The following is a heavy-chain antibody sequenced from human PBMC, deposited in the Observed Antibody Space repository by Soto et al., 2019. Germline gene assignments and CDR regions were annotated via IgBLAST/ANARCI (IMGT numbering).Heavy chain of an antibody. D-gene: IGHD5-12*01. CDR3: ARGFREGKWLRLGNWFDP. CDR1: GGTFSSYT. J-gene: IGHJ5*02. V-gene: IGHV1-69*02. CDR2: IIPILGIA. Sequence: ASVKVSCKASGGTFSSYTISWVRQAPGQGLEWMGRIIPILGIANYAQKFQGRVTITADKSTSTAYMELSSLRSEDTAVYYCARGFREGKWLRLGNWFDPWGQGTLVTVSS.